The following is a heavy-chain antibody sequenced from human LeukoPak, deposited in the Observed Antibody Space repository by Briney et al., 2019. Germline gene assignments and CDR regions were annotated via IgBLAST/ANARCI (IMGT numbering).Heavy chain of an antibody. CDR3: AKGDSSGWLFDY. CDR1: GFSFSSYA. Sequence: GGSLRLSCAASGFSFSSYAMSWVRQAPGKGLEWVLSISGSGGSTYYAGSVKGRFTISRDNSKNTLSLQMSSLRAEDTAVYYCAKGDSSGWLFDYWGQGTLVTVSS. CDR2: ISGSGGST. J-gene: IGHJ4*02. V-gene: IGHV3-23*01. D-gene: IGHD6-19*01.